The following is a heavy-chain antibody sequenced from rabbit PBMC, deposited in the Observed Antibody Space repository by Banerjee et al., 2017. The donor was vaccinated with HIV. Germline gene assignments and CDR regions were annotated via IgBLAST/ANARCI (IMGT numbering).Heavy chain of an antibody. CDR3: ARDLAGVIGWNFNL. CDR2: IYAGSSGNT. V-gene: IGHV1S45*01. CDR1: GFSFSDSYY. J-gene: IGHJ4*01. D-gene: IGHD4-1*01. Sequence: QEQLEESGGDLVKPGASLTLTCTASGFSFSDSYYMCWVRQAPGKGLEWIACIYAGSSGNTYYATWAKGRFTISKTSSTTVTLQMTSLTAADTATYFCARDLAGVIGWNFNLWGQGTLVTVS.